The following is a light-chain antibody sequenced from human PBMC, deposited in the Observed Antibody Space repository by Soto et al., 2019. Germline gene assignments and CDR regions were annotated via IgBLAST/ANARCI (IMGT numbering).Light chain of an antibody. CDR2: GAS. CDR1: QSVNNNY. J-gene: IGKJ4*01. CDR3: QQYGSSPLT. V-gene: IGKV3-20*01. Sequence: EIVLTQSPGTLSLSPGERATLSCRASQSVNNNYLAWYQQKPGQDPRLLIYGASRRATGIPDRFSGSGSGTDFTLTVSRLDLEDFAVYSCQQYGSSPLTFGGGTKVEIK.